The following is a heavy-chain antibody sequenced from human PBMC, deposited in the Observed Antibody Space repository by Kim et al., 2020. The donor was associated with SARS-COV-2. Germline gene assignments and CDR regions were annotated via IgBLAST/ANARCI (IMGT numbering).Heavy chain of an antibody. CDR2: ISYDGSNK. CDR3: ARDEDPLESSGGRGMDV. Sequence: GGSLRLSCAASGFTFSSYAMHWVRQAPGKGLEWVAVISYDGSNKYYADSVKGRFTISRDNSKNTLYLQMNSLRAEVTAVYYCARDEDPLESSGGRGMDVWGARATFTVSS. CDR1: GFTFSSYA. V-gene: IGHV3-30*04. D-gene: IGHD3-10*01. J-gene: IGHJ6*02.